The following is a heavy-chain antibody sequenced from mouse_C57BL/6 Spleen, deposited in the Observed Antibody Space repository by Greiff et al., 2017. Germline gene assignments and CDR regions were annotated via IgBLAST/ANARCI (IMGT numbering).Heavy chain of an antibody. CDR3: ARTTVGAMDY. J-gene: IGHJ4*01. CDR2: ISYDGSN. D-gene: IGHD1-1*01. CDR1: GYSITSGYY. V-gene: IGHV3-6*01. Sequence: ESGPGLVKPSQSLSLTCSVTGYSITSGYYWNWIRQFPGNKLEWMGYISYDGSNNYNPSLKNRISITRDTSKNQFFLKLNSVTTEDTATYYCARTTVGAMDYWGQGTSVTVSS.